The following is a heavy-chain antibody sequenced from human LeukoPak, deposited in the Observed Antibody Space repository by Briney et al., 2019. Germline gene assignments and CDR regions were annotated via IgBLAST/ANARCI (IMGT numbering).Heavy chain of an antibody. J-gene: IGHJ6*03. CDR2: IYPGDSDT. V-gene: IGHV5-51*01. Sequence: GESLKISCKGSGYSFTSYWIGWVRQMPGKGLEWMGIIYPGDSDTRYSPSFQGQVTISADKSISTAYLQWSSLKASDTAMYYCARHRRDAKGSTGYYYYMDVWGKGTTVTVSS. CDR3: ARHRRDAKGSTGYYYYMDV. D-gene: IGHD2-8*01. CDR1: GYSFTSYW.